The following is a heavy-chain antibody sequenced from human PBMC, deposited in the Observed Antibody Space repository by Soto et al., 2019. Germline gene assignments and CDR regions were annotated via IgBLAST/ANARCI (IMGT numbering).Heavy chain of an antibody. D-gene: IGHD2-21*01. J-gene: IGHJ1*01. Sequence: QVQLVQSGAEVKKPGASVKLSCEASGYTFTAFPIHWVRQAPGRIPEWMGWINTGNGDTKYSQKFQGRVTITSDTSASTAYMELSSLTSQDTAVYYCTRAPRGECGGQGTLVTVSS. CDR2: INTGNGDT. CDR3: TRAPRGEC. V-gene: IGHV1-3*04. CDR1: GYTFTAFP.